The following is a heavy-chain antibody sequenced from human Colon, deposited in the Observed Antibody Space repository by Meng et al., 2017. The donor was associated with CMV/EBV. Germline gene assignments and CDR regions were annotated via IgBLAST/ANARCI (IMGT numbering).Heavy chain of an antibody. Sequence: QVRPQGPGPGLVKPSGTLSLTCAVSGCYISSSNWWSWVRQPPGKGLEWIGEIYHSGSTNYNPSLKSRVTISVDKSKNQFSLKLSSVTAADTAVYYCARGRPYSLRYFDWLLLDFDYWGQGTLVTVSS. J-gene: IGHJ4*02. CDR3: ARGRPYSLRYFDWLLLDFDY. CDR2: IYHSGST. V-gene: IGHV4-4*02. D-gene: IGHD3-9*01. CDR1: GCYISSSNW.